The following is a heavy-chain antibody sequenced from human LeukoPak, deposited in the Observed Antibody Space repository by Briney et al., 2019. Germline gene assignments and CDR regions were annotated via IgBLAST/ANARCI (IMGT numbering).Heavy chain of an antibody. CDR1: GDSLSGFY. J-gene: IGHJ6*03. CDR2: ISTSGST. D-gene: IGHD4-17*01. V-gene: IGHV4-4*07. CDR3: ARGLPSYGDYVDYYFYMDV. Sequence: PSEPLSLTCTVSGDSLSGFYWSWIRQPAGKGLQWIGRISTSGSTNYNPSLKSRVPMSVDRSTNAVSLTVRSVSAADTALYLCARGLPSYGDYVDYYFYMDVWGKGTTVTVSS.